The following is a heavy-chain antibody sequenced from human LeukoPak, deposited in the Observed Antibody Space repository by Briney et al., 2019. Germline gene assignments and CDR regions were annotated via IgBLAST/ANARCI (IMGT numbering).Heavy chain of an antibody. CDR3: AREGVYYYGSGSFYFDY. V-gene: IGHV3-21*01. J-gene: IGHJ4*02. CDR2: ISSSSSYI. CDR1: GFTFSSYS. Sequence: PGGSLRPSCAASGFTFSSYSMNWVPHAPGKGLEWVSSISSSSSYIYYADSVKGRFTISRDNAKNSLYLQMNSLRAEDTAVYYCAREGVYYYGSGSFYFDYWGQGTLVTVSS. D-gene: IGHD3-10*01.